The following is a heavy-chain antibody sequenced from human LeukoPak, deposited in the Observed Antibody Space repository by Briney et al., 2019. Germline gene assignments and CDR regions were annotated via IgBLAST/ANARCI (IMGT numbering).Heavy chain of an antibody. D-gene: IGHD6-13*01. CDR3: ARNATNIATTGRGAGYFDY. J-gene: IGHJ4*02. CDR2: IYQSGST. V-gene: IGHV4-38-2*01. Sequence: SETLSLTCAVSGYSISSDYYWGWIRQPPGKGLEWIGSIYQSGSTYYNPSLKSRVTISVDTSKNKFSLKLSSVTAADTAFYYCARNATNIATTGRGAGYFDYWGQGTLVIVSS. CDR1: GYSISSDYY.